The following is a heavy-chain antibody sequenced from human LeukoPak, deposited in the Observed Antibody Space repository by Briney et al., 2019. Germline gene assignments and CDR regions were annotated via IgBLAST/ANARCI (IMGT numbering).Heavy chain of an antibody. J-gene: IGHJ6*03. D-gene: IGHD4-17*01. CDR1: GFTFSSYS. V-gene: IGHV3-21*01. CDR3: ARDRHRGVFTVTTITNHYYYMDV. CDR2: ISSSSSYI. Sequence: PGGSLRLSCAASGFTFSSYSMNWVRQAPGKGLEWVSSISSSSSYIYYADSVKGRFTISRDSAKNSLYLQMNSLRAEDTAVYYCARDRHRGVFTVTTITNHYYYMDVWGKGTTVTVSS.